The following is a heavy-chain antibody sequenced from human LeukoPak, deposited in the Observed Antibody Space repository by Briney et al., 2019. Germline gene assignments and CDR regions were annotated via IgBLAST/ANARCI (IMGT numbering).Heavy chain of an antibody. CDR1: GFTFSSNA. D-gene: IGHD6-19*01. J-gene: IGHJ4*02. CDR2: ISGSGGST. V-gene: IGHV3-23*01. Sequence: GGSLRLSCAASGFTFSSNAMSWVRQAPGKGLEWVSAISGSGGSTYYADSVKGRFTISRDNSKNTLYLQMNSLRAEDTAVYYCARGGSRYSSGWPTDYWGQGTLVTVSS. CDR3: ARGGSRYSSGWPTDY.